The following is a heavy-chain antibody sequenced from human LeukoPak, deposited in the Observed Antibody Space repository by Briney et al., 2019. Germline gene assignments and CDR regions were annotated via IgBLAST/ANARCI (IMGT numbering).Heavy chain of an antibody. CDR2: ISSGSSYI. CDR1: DFMFSTYA. Sequence: GGSLRLSCAASDFMFSTYAMNWVRQAPGKGLEWVSSISSGSSYIYYADSVKGRFTISRDNAKNSLFLQMNSLRAEGTAVYYCARVALSMGENGFDIWGQGTMVTVSS. CDR3: ARVALSMGENGFDI. J-gene: IGHJ3*02. D-gene: IGHD2/OR15-2a*01. V-gene: IGHV3-21*01.